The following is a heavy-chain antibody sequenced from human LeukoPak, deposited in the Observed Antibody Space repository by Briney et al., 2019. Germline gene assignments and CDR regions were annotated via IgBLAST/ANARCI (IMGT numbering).Heavy chain of an antibody. Sequence: GGSLRLSCAASGFTFSNDPMSWVRQTPGKGLEWVSTINYSGGSTYYADSVKGWFTISRDNSKNTLYLQMNSLRVDDTAVYYCASQPGWRGFECWGQGTLVTVSS. V-gene: IGHV3-23*01. CDR2: INYSGGST. CDR1: GFTFSNDP. D-gene: IGHD2-2*01. J-gene: IGHJ4*02. CDR3: ASQPGWRGFEC.